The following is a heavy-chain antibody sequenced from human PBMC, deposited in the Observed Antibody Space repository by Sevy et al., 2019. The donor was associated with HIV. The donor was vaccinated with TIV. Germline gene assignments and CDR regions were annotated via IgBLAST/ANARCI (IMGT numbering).Heavy chain of an antibody. D-gene: IGHD1-1*01. CDR1: GFSFSNYW. V-gene: IGHV3-7*01. CDR2: IKPDGSVK. J-gene: IGHJ6*03. Sequence: EGSLRLSCVVSGFSFSNYWMTWVRQAPGKGLEWVANIKPDGSVKSYVDSVKGRFTISRDNAKNSLSLQMNSLSAEDTAVYYCARDTNYFYVDVWGKGTTVTVSS. CDR3: ARDTNYFYVDV.